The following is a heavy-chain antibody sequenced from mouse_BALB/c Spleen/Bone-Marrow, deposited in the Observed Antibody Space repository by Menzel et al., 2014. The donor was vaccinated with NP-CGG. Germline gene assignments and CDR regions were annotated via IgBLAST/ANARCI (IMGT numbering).Heavy chain of an antibody. CDR3: TVPFGPGFDY. CDR1: GFTFSNYW. CDR2: IRLKSNNYAT. Sequence: EVKLVESGGGLVQPGGSMKLSCVASGFTFSNYWMNWVRQSPEKGLEWVAEIRLKSNNYATHYAESVTGRFTISRDDSKSSVYLQMNNLRAEDTGIYYCTVPFGPGFDYWGQGTTLTVSS. J-gene: IGHJ2*01. V-gene: IGHV6-6*02.